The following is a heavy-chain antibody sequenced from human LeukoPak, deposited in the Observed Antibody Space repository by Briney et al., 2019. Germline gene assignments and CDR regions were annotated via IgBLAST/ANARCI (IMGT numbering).Heavy chain of an antibody. D-gene: IGHD3-9*01. J-gene: IGHJ4*02. Sequence: ASVKVSCKASGYTFTGYYMHWVRQAPGQGLEWMGTINPSGGSTTYAQKFQGRVTMTRDTSTRTVYMELRNLRSEDTAVYYCARDHATIGKYDYWGQGTLVTVSS. CDR2: INPSGGST. V-gene: IGHV1-46*01. CDR3: ARDHATIGKYDY. CDR1: GYTFTGYY.